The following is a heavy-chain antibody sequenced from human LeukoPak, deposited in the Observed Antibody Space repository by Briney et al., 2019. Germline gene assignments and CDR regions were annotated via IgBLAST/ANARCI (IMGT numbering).Heavy chain of an antibody. CDR1: GFTFDDYA. D-gene: IGHD6-19*01. J-gene: IGHJ4*02. Sequence: PGGSLRLSCAASGFTFDDYAMHWVRQAPGKGLEWGSGIIWNSGSIGYADSVKGRFTISRDNAKHSLYLQMNSLRPEDTALYFCTKDTCSVWFFYFDCWGQGTPVTVSS. CDR2: IIWNSGSI. CDR3: TKDTCSVWFFYFDC. V-gene: IGHV3-9*01.